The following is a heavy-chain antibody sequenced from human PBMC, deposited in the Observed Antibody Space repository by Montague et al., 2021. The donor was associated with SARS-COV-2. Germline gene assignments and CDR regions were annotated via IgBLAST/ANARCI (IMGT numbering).Heavy chain of an antibody. CDR2: IYTSGRT. CDR3: ARAPYDYGAFGY. Sequence: TLSLTCSVSGDSIGSGSYYWSWIRRAAGEGLEWIGRIYTSGRTDYNPSLINRVIISLDTSKNQFSLKLSSLTTADTGVYYCARAPYDYGAFGYWGQGTPVIVSS. V-gene: IGHV4-61*02. D-gene: IGHD4-17*01. J-gene: IGHJ4*02. CDR1: GDSIGSGSYY.